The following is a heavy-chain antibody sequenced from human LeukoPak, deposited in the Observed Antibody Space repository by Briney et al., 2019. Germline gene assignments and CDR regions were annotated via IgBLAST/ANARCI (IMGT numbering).Heavy chain of an antibody. D-gene: IGHD1/OR15-1a*01. J-gene: IGHJ1*01. CDR1: GGSIVSGSDS. CDR2: IYTSGST. CDR3: ARAGTIGVPYFQH. Sequence: TSETLFLTCTVSGGSIVSGSDSWSWIRQPAGKGLEWIGRIYTSGSTNYNPSLKSRVTISVDTSKNQFSLKLNSVTAADTAVYYCARAGTIGVPYFQHWGQGTLVTVSS. V-gene: IGHV4-61*02.